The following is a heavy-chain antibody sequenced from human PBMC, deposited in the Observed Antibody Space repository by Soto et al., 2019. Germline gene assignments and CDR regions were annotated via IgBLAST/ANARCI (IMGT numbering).Heavy chain of an antibody. Sequence: GGSLRLSCAASGFTFSSYAMSWVRQAPGKGLEWVSAISGSGGSTYYADSVKGRFTISRDNSKNTLYLQMNSLRAEDTAVYYCAKVREGGLSSSSNFQHWGQGTLVTVSS. D-gene: IGHD6-6*01. CDR3: AKVREGGLSSSSNFQH. CDR2: ISGSGGST. CDR1: GFTFSSYA. V-gene: IGHV3-23*01. J-gene: IGHJ1*01.